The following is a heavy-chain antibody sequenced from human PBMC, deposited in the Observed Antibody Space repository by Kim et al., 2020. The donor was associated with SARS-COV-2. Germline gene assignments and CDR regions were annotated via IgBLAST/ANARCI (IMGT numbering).Heavy chain of an antibody. Sequence: SGPTLVKPTQTLTLTCTFSGFSLSTSGMCVSWIRQPPGKALEWLARIDWDDDKYYSTSLKTRLTISKDTSKNQVVLTMTNMDPVDTATYYCARMPWYYYDSSGVFYYYYGMDVWGQGTTVTVSS. CDR1: GFSLSTSGMC. V-gene: IGHV2-70*11. J-gene: IGHJ6*02. CDR3: ARMPWYYYDSSGVFYYYYGMDV. CDR2: IDWDDDK. D-gene: IGHD3-22*01.